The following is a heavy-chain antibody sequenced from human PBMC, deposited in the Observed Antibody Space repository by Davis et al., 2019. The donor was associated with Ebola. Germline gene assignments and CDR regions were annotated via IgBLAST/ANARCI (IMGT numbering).Heavy chain of an antibody. CDR2: MFYSQGS. CDR1: GGSISGYY. J-gene: IGHJ4*02. D-gene: IGHD3-22*01. V-gene: IGHV4-59*12. Sequence: MPSETLSLTCSLSGGSISGYYLTWIRQPPGKGLEWVGYMFYSQGSNYNPSLKSRVTISVDTSKNQFSLKLSSVTAADTAVYYCARDGVTMTPFDYWGQGTLVTVSS. CDR3: ARDGVTMTPFDY.